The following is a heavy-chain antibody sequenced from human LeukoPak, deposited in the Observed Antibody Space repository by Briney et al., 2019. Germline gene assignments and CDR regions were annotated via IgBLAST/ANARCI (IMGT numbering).Heavy chain of an antibody. V-gene: IGHV1-69*01. D-gene: IGHD1-7*01. J-gene: IGHJ5*02. CDR3: ARDHQDDWNYWFDP. CDR1: GGTFSSYA. CDR2: IIPIFGTA. Sequence: GASVKVSCTASGGTFSSYAISWVRQAPGQGLEWMGGIIPIFGTANYAQKFQGRVTITADESTSTAYMELSSLRSEDTAVYYCARDHQDDWNYWFDPWGQGTLVTVSS.